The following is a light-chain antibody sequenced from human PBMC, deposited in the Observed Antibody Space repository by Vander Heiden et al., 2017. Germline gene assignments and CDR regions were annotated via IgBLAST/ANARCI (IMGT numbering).Light chain of an antibody. CDR3: QQYYATPFT. V-gene: IGKV4-1*01. CDR2: WAS. Sequence: DIVLTQSQDSLAVSLGEKATINCKSSQSVLYNSNNKYYLAWYQQKPGQPPKLLIYWASIRESGVPDRFSSSGSGTDFTLTISSQPAEDVAVYYYQQYYATPFTFGAGTKVEIK. CDR1: QSVLYNSNNKYY. J-gene: IGKJ4*01.